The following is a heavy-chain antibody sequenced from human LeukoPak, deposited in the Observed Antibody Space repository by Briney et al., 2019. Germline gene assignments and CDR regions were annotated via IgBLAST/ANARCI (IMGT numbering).Heavy chain of an antibody. CDR1: GYTFSNYA. D-gene: IGHD6-13*01. CDR3: ARAGIRIAAAGTIDY. V-gene: IGHV1-18*01. Sequence: GASVKVSCEASGYTFSNYAINWVRQAPGQGLEWMGWISTYNGNTNYAQKLQDRVTMTTDTSTSTAYMELRSLRSDDTAMYYCARAGIRIAAAGTIDYWGQGTLVTVSS. J-gene: IGHJ4*02. CDR2: ISTYNGNT.